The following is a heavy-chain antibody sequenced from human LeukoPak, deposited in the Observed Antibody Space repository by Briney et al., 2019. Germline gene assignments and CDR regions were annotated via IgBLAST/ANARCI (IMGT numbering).Heavy chain of an antibody. D-gene: IGHD3-22*01. Sequence: GGSLRLSCAASGFTFDDYAMHWVRQAPGKGLEWVSGISWNSGSIGYADSVKGRFTISRDNSKNTLYLQMNSLRAEDTAVYYCAKDLHYLYYYDSSGYYPQNDYWGQGTLVTVSS. CDR1: GFTFDDYA. J-gene: IGHJ4*02. CDR2: ISWNSGSI. CDR3: AKDLHYLYYYDSSGYYPQNDY. V-gene: IGHV3-9*01.